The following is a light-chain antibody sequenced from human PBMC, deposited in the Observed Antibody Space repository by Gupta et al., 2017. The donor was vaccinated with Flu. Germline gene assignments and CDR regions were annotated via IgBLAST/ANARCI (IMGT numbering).Light chain of an antibody. CDR1: QNISNW. V-gene: IGKV1-5*03. CDR2: KAS. CDR3: QHNNSSPWT. J-gene: IGKJ1*01. Sequence: PSTLAASIGDRVTITCRASQNISNWLAWYQQKPGKAPKLLIYKASRVDTGVPSSFSGSGSGTEFTLTISARQPDDFATYYCQHNNSSPWTFGQGTKVEIK.